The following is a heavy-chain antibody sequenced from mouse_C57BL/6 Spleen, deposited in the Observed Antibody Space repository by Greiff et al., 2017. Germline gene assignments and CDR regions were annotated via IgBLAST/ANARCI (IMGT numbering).Heavy chain of an antibody. D-gene: IGHD2-1*01. J-gene: IGHJ4*01. CDR2: INPGSGGT. CDR3: ARERDGKDAMDY. Sequence: VQLQESGAELVRPGTSVKVSCKASGYAFPNYLIEWVKQRPGQGLEWIGVINPGSGGTNYNEKFKGKATLTADKSSSTADMPLSSLPSEDSAVYFCARERDGKDAMDYWGQGTSVTVSS. V-gene: IGHV1-54*01. CDR1: GYAFPNYL.